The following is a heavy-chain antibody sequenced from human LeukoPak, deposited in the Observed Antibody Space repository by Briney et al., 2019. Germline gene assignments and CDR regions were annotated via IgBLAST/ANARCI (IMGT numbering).Heavy chain of an antibody. V-gene: IGHV1-2*06. J-gene: IGHJ6*02. CDR1: GYTFTGYY. Sequence: ASMKVSCKASGYTFTGYYMHWVRQAPGQGLEWMGRINPNSGGTNYAQKFQGRVTMTRDTSISTAYMELSRLRSDDTAVYYCARVQLPRNYYYYGMDVWGQGTTVTVSS. D-gene: IGHD1-26*01. CDR2: INPNSGGT. CDR3: ARVQLPRNYYYYGMDV.